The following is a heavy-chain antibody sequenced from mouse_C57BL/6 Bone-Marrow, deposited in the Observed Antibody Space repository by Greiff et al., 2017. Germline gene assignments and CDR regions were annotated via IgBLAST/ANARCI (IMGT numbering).Heavy chain of an antibody. CDR2: IYPRSGNT. CDR3: ERRLWLRRWFAY. V-gene: IGHV1-81*01. Sequence: VQLQQSGAELARPGASVKLSCKASGYTFTSYGISWVKQRTGQGLEWIGEIYPRSGNTYYNEKFKGKATLTADKSSSTAYMELRSLTSEDSAVYFCERRLWLRRWFAYWGQGTLVTVSA. D-gene: IGHD2-2*01. CDR1: GYTFTSYG. J-gene: IGHJ3*01.